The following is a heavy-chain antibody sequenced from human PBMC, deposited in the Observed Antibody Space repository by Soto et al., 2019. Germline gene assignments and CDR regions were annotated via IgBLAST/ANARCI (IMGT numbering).Heavy chain of an antibody. J-gene: IGHJ4*02. Sequence: SETLSLTCAVSGGSFTSNNWWTWVRQPPGQGLEWIGEIYRTGSTNYNPSLKSRVTISLDKSENQFSLNVTSLTAADTAVSYCASRDPGTSVDYWGQGTLVTVSS. CDR3: ASRDPGTSVDY. V-gene: IGHV4-4*02. D-gene: IGHD1-7*01. CDR1: GGSFTSNNW. CDR2: IYRTGST.